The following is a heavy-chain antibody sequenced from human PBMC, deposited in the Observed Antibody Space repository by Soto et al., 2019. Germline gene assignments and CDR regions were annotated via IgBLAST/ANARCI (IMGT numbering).Heavy chain of an antibody. CDR2: ISYDGIDT. CDR3: AKDLPSDY. V-gene: IGHV3-30*18. Sequence: QVQLVESGGGAVQPGRSLRLSCTASGFTFSTYAMHWVRQTPGKGLEWVAVISYDGIDTYYADSVKGRFTISRDNSKNTLYLQMNSLRAEDSALYYCAKDLPSDYWGQGTLVTVSS. CDR1: GFTFSTYA. J-gene: IGHJ4*02.